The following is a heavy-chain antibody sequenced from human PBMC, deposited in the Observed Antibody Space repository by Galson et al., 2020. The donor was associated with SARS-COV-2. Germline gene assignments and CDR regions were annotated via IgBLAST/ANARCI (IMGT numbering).Heavy chain of an antibody. CDR1: GFTFSSYS. CDR3: ARDRGGVLTGYFDTHDAFDI. J-gene: IGHJ3*02. Sequence: GESLKISCAASGFTFSSYSMNWVRQAPGKGLEWVSSISSSSSYIYYADSVKGRFTISRDNAKNSLYLQMNSLRAEDTAVYYCARDRGGVLTGYFDTHDAFDIWGQGTMVTVSS. V-gene: IGHV3-21*01. CDR2: ISSSSSYI. D-gene: IGHD3-9*01.